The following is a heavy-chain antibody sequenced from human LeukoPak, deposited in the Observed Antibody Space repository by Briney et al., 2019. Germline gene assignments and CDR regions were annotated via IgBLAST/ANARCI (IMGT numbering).Heavy chain of an antibody. CDR3: ATSKYSGSY. CDR1: GFTFSSYA. D-gene: IGHD1-26*01. Sequence: GGSLRLCCAASGFTFSSYAMSWVRQAPGKGLEWVSAISGSGGRIYYGASVKGRFTISRDNSKNTLNLQMNSLRAEDTAVYYCATSKYSGSYWGQGTLVTVSS. V-gene: IGHV3-23*01. J-gene: IGHJ4*02. CDR2: ISGSGGRI.